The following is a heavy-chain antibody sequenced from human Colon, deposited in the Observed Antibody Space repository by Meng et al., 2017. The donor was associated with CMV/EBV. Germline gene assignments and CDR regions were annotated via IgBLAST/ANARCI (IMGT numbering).Heavy chain of an antibody. V-gene: IGHV1-2*02. CDR2: INPNSGGT. CDR1: GYPFIDYY. J-gene: IGHJ4*02. CDR3: ARQSKTNGGERIASTY. D-gene: IGHD2-8*01. Sequence: ASVKVSCKASGYPFIDYYMHWVRQAPGQGLEWMGWINPNSGGTKYGQKFQGRVTMTRDTSISTAYMELSRLRSDDTAVYFCARQSKTNGGERIASTYWGQGTLVTVSS.